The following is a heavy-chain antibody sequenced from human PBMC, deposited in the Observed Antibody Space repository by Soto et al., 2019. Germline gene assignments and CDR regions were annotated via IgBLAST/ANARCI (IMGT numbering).Heavy chain of an antibody. CDR2: ISVHNGNT. Sequence: QVQLVQSGAEVKKPGASVKVSCKASGYTFTSYGISWVRQAPGQGLEWMGWISVHNGNTNYAQKLQGRVTMXTDXSTXXXXXXXRSLRSDDTAVYFCARGAFGEVSFDYWGQGTLVTVSS. D-gene: IGHD3-10*01. CDR3: ARGAFGEVSFDY. J-gene: IGHJ4*02. CDR1: GYTFTSYG. V-gene: IGHV1-18*01.